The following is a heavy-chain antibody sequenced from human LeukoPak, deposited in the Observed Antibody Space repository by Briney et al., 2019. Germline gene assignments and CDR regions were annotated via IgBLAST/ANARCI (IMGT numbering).Heavy chain of an antibody. V-gene: IGHV3-33*01. Sequence: GGSLRLSCAASGFTFSSYTMHWVRQAPGKGLVWVALIWSDGSNSGYAESVKGRFTISRDNSKNTVSLQMNSLRAEDTAVYYCTRDNLAWRHYFDSRGQGTLVTVSS. CDR2: IWSDGSNS. CDR3: TRDNLAWRHYFDS. CDR1: GFTFSSYT. J-gene: IGHJ4*02.